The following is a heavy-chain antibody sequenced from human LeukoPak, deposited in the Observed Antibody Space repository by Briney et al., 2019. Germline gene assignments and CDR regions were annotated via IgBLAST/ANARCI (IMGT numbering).Heavy chain of an antibody. J-gene: IGHJ6*03. Sequence: PSETLSLTCTVSGGSISSSSYYWGWIRQPPGKGLEWIGSIYYSGSTYYNPSLKSRVTISVDTSKNQFSLKLSSVTAADTAVYYCARFPRYYDILTDNYYMDVWGKGTTVTVSS. D-gene: IGHD3-9*01. CDR1: GGSISSSSYY. V-gene: IGHV4-39*07. CDR3: ARFPRYYDILTDNYYMDV. CDR2: IYYSGST.